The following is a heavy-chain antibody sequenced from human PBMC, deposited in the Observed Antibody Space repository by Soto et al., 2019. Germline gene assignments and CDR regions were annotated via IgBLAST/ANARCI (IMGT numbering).Heavy chain of an antibody. Sequence: QVQLQESGPGLVKPSQTLSLTCTVSGGSISSGDYYWSWIRQPPGKGLEWIGNIYYSGSTYYNPSLKIRVTIAVDTSKNQFSLKLTSVTAADTAVYYCARVRRYYDSSGYYYFSNFHYWGQGTLVTVSS. CDR2: IYYSGST. V-gene: IGHV4-30-4*01. CDR3: ARVRRYYDSSGYYYFSNFHY. J-gene: IGHJ4*02. D-gene: IGHD3-22*01. CDR1: GGSISSGDYY.